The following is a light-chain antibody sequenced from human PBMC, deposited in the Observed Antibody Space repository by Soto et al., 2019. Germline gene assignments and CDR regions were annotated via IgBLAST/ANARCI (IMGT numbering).Light chain of an antibody. V-gene: IGKV1-5*03. CDR2: KAS. CDR1: QSSSSW. Sequence: DIQMTQSPSTLSASVGDRVTITCRASQSSSSWLAWYQQKPGKAPKLLIYKASSLESGVPSRFSGSGSGTAFTLTISSLQHDDFATYYCQQYNSYPITFGQGTRLEI. J-gene: IGKJ5*01. CDR3: QQYNSYPIT.